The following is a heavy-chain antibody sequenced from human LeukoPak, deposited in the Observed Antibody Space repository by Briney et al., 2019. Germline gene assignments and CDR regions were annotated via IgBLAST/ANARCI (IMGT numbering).Heavy chain of an antibody. CDR1: GYTFTNYG. D-gene: IGHD3-10*01. CDR3: VRDNAGVFDY. Sequence: ASVKVSCKASGYTFTNYGISWVRQAPGQGLEWMGWVSVYNGNTKNAQKLQGRVTMTTDTSASTAYVEVRSLRSDDTAVYYCVRDNAGVFDYWGQGSLVTVSS. J-gene: IGHJ4*02. V-gene: IGHV1-18*01. CDR2: VSVYNGNT.